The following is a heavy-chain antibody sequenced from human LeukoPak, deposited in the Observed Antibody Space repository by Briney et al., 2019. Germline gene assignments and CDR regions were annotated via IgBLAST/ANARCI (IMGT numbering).Heavy chain of an antibody. CDR2: IKKDGSDK. V-gene: IGHV3-7*03. Sequence: GGSLRLSCAASGFTFSTYWMSWVRQAPGKGLEWVANIKKDGSDKYYVDSVKGRFTISRDNAKSSLYLQMNSLRVEDTAVYYCARDPGTGFDYWGQGTLVTVSS. D-gene: IGHD1/OR15-1a*01. CDR1: GFTFSTYW. J-gene: IGHJ4*02. CDR3: ARDPGTGFDY.